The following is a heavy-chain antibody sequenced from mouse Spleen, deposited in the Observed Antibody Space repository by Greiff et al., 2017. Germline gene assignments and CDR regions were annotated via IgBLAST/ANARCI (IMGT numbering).Heavy chain of an antibody. CDR3: ARERDDDYYAMDY. V-gene: IGHV5-6-4*01. D-gene: IGHD2-14*01. Sequence: EVKLVESGGGLVKRGGSLKLSCAASGFTFSSYYMSWVRQTPEKRLEWVATISSGGGSTYYPDSVKGRFTISRDNAKNTLYLQMSSLNSEDTAVYYCARERDDDYYAMDYWGQGTSVTVSS. CDR1: GFTFSSYY. J-gene: IGHJ4*01. CDR2: ISSGGGST.